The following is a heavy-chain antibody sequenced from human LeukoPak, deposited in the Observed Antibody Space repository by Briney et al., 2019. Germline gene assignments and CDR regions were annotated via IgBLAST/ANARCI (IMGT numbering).Heavy chain of an antibody. D-gene: IGHD2-2*01. CDR1: GYTFTSYG. CDR2: ISAYNGNT. Sequence: WASVKVSCKASGYTFTSYGISWVRQAPGQGLEWMGWISAYNGNTNYAQKLQGRVTMTTNTSTSTDYMELRSLRSDDMAVYYCARPTPPYCSSTSCLPPDYWGQGTLVTVSS. CDR3: ARPTPPYCSSTSCLPPDY. J-gene: IGHJ4*02. V-gene: IGHV1-18*03.